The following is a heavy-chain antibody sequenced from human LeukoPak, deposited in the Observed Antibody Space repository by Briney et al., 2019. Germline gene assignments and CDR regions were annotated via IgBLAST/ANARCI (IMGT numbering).Heavy chain of an antibody. D-gene: IGHD5-24*01. CDR3: ARRGDGYGHFDF. CDR2: VYHSGTT. V-gene: IGHV4-4*02. J-gene: IGHJ4*02. Sequence: PSETLSLTCAVSGGXISSSNCWSWVRQPPGKGMEWIGAVYHSGTTTYNPSLKSRVTISVDKSKNQFSLKLSPVTAADTAVYYCARRGDGYGHFDFWGQGTLVTVSS. CDR1: GGXISSSNC.